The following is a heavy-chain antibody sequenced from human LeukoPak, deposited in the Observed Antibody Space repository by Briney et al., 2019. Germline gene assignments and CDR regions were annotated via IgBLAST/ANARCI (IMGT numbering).Heavy chain of an antibody. CDR3: ACRPRFLEWLPISY. CDR1: GGTFSSYA. J-gene: IGHJ4*02. V-gene: IGHV1-69*05. CDR2: IIPIFGTA. D-gene: IGHD3-3*01. Sequence: GASVKVSCKASGGTFSSYAISWVRQAPGQGLEWMGGIIPIFGTANYAQKFQGRVTITTDESTSTAYMELSSLRSEDTAVYYCACRPRFLEWLPISYWGQGTLVTVSS.